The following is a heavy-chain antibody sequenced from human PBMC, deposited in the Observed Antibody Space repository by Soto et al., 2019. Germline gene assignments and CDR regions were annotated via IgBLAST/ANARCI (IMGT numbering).Heavy chain of an antibody. J-gene: IGHJ5*02. Sequence: SVKVSCKASGGTFSSYAIGWVRQAPGQGLEWMGGIIPIFGTANYAQKFQGRVTITADESTSTAYMELSSLRSEDTAVYYCARVSEQLATNWFDTWGQGTLVTVSS. CDR2: IIPIFGTA. CDR3: ARVSEQLATNWFDT. V-gene: IGHV1-69*13. CDR1: GGTFSSYA. D-gene: IGHD6-6*01.